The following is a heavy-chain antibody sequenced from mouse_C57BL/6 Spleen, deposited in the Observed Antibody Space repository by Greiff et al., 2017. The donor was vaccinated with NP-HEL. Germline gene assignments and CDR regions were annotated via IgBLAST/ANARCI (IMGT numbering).Heavy chain of an antibody. J-gene: IGHJ2*01. V-gene: IGHV1-54*01. D-gene: IGHD1-1*01. CDR2: INPGSGGT. CDR1: GYAFTNYL. CDR3: ARERDLLLDY. Sequence: QVQLQQPGAELVRPGTSVKVSCKASGYAFTNYLIEWVKQRPGQGLEWIGVINPGSGGTNYNEKFKGKATLTADKSSSTAYMQLSSLTSEDSAVYFCARERDLLLDYWGQGTTLTVSS.